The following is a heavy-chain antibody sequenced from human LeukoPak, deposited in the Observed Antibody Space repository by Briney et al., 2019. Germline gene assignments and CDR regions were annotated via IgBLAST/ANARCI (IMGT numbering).Heavy chain of an antibody. CDR3: ARDAPRNQFLDAFDI. J-gene: IGHJ3*02. V-gene: IGHV3-74*01. Sequence: GGSLRLSCAASGFSFSYAWMSWVRQAPGKGLVWVSRIKSDGTSTSYADSVKGRFTISRDNAKNTLYLQMNSLRAEDTAVYYCARDAPRNQFLDAFDIWGQGTMVTVSS. CDR1: GFSFSYAW. CDR2: IKSDGTST.